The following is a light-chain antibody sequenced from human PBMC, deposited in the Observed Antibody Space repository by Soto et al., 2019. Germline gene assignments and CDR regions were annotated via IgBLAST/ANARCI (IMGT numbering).Light chain of an antibody. CDR1: SSNIGAGYD. J-gene: IGLJ2*01. V-gene: IGLV1-40*01. CDR3: QSSDTSLTGVV. CDR2: GNN. Sequence: QSVLTQPPSVSGAPGQRVTISCTGSSSNIGAGYDVHWYMQLPGTAPKLLIYGNNKRPSGVPDRFSGSNSGASASLAITGLRAEDEADYYCQSSDTSLTGVVFGGGTKVTVL.